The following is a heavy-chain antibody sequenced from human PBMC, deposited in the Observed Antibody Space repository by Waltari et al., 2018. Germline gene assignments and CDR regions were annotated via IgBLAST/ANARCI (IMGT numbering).Heavy chain of an antibody. Sequence: QLQLQESGPGLVKPSETLSLTCTVSGGSISSSSYYWGWIRQPPGKGLEWIGSIYYSGSTNYNPSLKSRVTISVDTSKNQFSLKLSSVTAADTAVYYCASYSSYSGSFDYWGQGTLVTVSS. D-gene: IGHD1-26*01. CDR2: IYYSGST. CDR3: ASYSSYSGSFDY. J-gene: IGHJ4*02. CDR1: GGSISSSSYY. V-gene: IGHV4-39*07.